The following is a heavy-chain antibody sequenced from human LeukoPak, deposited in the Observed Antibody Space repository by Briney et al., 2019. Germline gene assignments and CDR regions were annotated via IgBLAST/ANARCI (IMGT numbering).Heavy chain of an antibody. V-gene: IGHV3-66*01. Sequence: GGSLTLFCAASGFPFSSYWMHWVRQAPGKGLVLVSVIYSGGSTYYADSVKGRFTISRDNSKNPLYLPVNSLRAEDTAVYFLVRDYGSNWILDPWGQGTLVTVSS. D-gene: IGHD1-20*01. CDR2: IYSGGST. CDR1: GFPFSSYW. J-gene: IGHJ5*02. CDR3: VRDYGSNWILDP.